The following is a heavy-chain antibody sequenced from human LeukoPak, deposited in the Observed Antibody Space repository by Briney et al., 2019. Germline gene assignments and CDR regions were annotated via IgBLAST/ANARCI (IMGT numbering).Heavy chain of an antibody. J-gene: IGHJ5*02. CDR2: IYYSGGN. D-gene: IGHD3-16*01. V-gene: IGHV4-59*12. CDR3: ARDRGGGWFDP. Sequence: SSETLSLTCTVSGGSISGYYWSWIRQPPGKGLEWIGNIYYSGGNKYNPSLKSRVTISVDTSRNQFSLKLTSVTAADTAVFYCARDRGGGWFDPWGQGILVTVSS. CDR1: GGSISGYY.